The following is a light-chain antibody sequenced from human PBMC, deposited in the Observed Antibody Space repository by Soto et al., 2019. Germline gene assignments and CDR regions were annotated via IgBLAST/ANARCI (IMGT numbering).Light chain of an antibody. Sequence: DIQMTQSPSTLSASVGGRVTITCRASQSISPWLAWYQQKPGKAPKLLIYKASSLESGVTSRFSGSGSGTEFTLTISSLQPEDFATYYCQHYNSYPITFGQGTRLEIK. CDR2: KAS. J-gene: IGKJ5*01. CDR1: QSISPW. V-gene: IGKV1-5*03. CDR3: QHYNSYPIT.